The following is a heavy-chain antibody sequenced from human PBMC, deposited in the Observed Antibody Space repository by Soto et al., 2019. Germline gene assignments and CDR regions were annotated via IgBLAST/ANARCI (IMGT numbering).Heavy chain of an antibody. J-gene: IGHJ3*02. CDR2: IYYSGST. CDR3: ARYLTYGDYEPFDI. CDR1: GGSISSYY. Sequence: SETLSLTCTVSGGSISSYYWSWIRQPPGKGLEWIGYIYYSGSTNYNPSLKSRVTISVDTSKNQFPLKLSSVTAADTAVYYCARYLTYGDYEPFDIWGQGTMVTVSS. D-gene: IGHD4-17*01. V-gene: IGHV4-59*01.